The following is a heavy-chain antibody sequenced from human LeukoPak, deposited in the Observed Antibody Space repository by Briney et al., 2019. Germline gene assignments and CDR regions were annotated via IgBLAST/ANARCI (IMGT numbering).Heavy chain of an antibody. CDR3: ARVPVYSGTYFDY. D-gene: IGHD1-26*01. CDR1: GGSISSGDYY. J-gene: IGHJ4*02. V-gene: IGHV4-30-4*01. Sequence: SETLSLTCTVSGGSISSGDYYWSWLRQPPGKGLEWTGYIYYSGSTYFNPSLKSRVTISVETSKNQFSLKLSSVTAADTAVYYCARVPVYSGTYFDYWGQGTLVTVSS. CDR2: IYYSGST.